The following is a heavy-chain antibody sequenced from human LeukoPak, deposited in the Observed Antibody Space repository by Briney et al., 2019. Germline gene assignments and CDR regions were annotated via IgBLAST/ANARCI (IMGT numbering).Heavy chain of an antibody. CDR3: ARQSGTRGNGDWFDP. CDR1: GGSISSYY. J-gene: IGHJ5*02. Sequence: SSETLSLTCTVPGGSISSYYWSWIRQPPGKELGWIGYIYSIGSTNYTPSLKSRVTISVDTSKNQFSLKLSSVTATDTAVYYCARQSGTRGNGDWFDPWGQGTLVTVSS. CDR2: IYSIGST. D-gene: IGHD1-7*01. V-gene: IGHV4-59*08.